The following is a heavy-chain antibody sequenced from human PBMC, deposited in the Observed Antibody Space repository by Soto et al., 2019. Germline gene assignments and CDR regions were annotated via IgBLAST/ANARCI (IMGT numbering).Heavy chain of an antibody. CDR2: IYYSGST. V-gene: IGHV4-59*01. CDR1: GGSISSYY. Sequence: SETLSLTCTVSGGSISSYYWSWIRQPPGKGLEWIGYIYYSGSTNYNPSLKSRVTISVDTSKNQFSLKLSSVTAADTAVYYCARVRHCSGGSCQVKRTSYNWFDPWGQGTLVTGSS. D-gene: IGHD2-15*01. CDR3: ARVRHCSGGSCQVKRTSYNWFDP. J-gene: IGHJ5*02.